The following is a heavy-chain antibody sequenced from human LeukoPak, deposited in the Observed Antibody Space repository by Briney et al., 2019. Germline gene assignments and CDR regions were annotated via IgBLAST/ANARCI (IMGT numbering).Heavy chain of an antibody. Sequence: GASVKVSCKASGYSFTTYDINWVRQATGQGLEWMGWMNPNSGNTGYAQRFQGRVTMTRDTSISTAYMELNSLTSEDMAVYYCAKNVRDTGTFDYWGQGTLVTVSS. CDR2: MNPNSGNT. CDR3: AKNVRDTGTFDY. CDR1: GYSFTTYD. V-gene: IGHV1-8*01. D-gene: IGHD5-18*01. J-gene: IGHJ4*02.